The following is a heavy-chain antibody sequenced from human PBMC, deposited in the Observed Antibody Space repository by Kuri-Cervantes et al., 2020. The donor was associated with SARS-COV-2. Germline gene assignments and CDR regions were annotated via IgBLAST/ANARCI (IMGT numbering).Heavy chain of an antibody. D-gene: IGHD6-13*01. Sequence: SVKVSCKASGYTFTSYGISWVRQAPGQGLERMGRIIPILGTANYAQKFQGRVTITADKSTSTAYMELSSLRSEDTAVYYCARDREQLVARAYYYYYYMDVWGKGTTVTVSS. J-gene: IGHJ6*03. V-gene: IGHV1-69*04. CDR3: ARDREQLVARAYYYYYYMDV. CDR2: IIPILGTA. CDR1: GYTFTSYG.